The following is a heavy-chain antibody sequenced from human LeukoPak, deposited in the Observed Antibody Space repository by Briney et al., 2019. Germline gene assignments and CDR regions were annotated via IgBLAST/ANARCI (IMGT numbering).Heavy chain of an antibody. V-gene: IGHV3-48*01. D-gene: IGHD3-16*01. J-gene: IGHJ4*02. CDR1: GFTLSRYN. CDR3: AKDTPLCYFDY. Sequence: GGSLRLSCAASGFTLSRYNMNWVRQAPGKGLEWVSYISSSSSIIYYADSVKGRFTISRDNSKNTLYLQMNSLRADDTAVYYCAKDTPLCYFDYWGQGTLVTVSS. CDR2: ISSSSSII.